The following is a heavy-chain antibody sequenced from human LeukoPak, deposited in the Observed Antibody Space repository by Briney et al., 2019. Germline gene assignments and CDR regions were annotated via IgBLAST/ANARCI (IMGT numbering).Heavy chain of an antibody. CDR2: ISAYNGNT. V-gene: IGHV1-18*01. CDR3: ARDIVPGIAAGFPVDY. Sequence: ASVKVSCKASGYSFTSYGIILVRQAPGQGLEWMGLISAYNGNTNYAQKLQGRVTMTTDTSTSTAYIELRSLRSDDTAVYYCARDIVPGIAAGFPVDYWGQGTLVTVSS. CDR1: GYSFTSYG. D-gene: IGHD6-13*01. J-gene: IGHJ4*02.